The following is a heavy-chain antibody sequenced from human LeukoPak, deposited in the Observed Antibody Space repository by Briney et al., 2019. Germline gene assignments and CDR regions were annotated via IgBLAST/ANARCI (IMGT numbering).Heavy chain of an antibody. CDR3: TRLKGPAANGMMLGFDI. J-gene: IGHJ3*02. V-gene: IGHV3-73*01. D-gene: IGHD2-2*01. CDR1: GFTFSGSA. Sequence: GGSLKLSCAASGFTFSGSAMHWVRQASGKGLEWVGRIRSKANSYATAYAASVKGRFTISRDDSKNTAYLQMNSLKTEDTAVYYCTRLKGPAANGMMLGFDIWGQGTMVTVSS. CDR2: IRSKANSYAT.